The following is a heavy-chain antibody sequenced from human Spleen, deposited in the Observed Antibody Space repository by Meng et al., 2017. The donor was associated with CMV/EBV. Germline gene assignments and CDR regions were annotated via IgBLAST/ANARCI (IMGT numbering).Heavy chain of an antibody. J-gene: IGHJ6*02. CDR3: ARSLTVWELLYHYYYGMDV. V-gene: IGHV3-48*04. CDR1: GFTFSSYW. D-gene: IGHD1-26*01. Sequence: GESLKISCAASGFTFSSYWMHWVRQAPGKGLEWVSYISSSSSTIYYADSVKGRFTISRDNAKNSLYLQMNSLRAEDTAVYYCARSLTVWELLYHYYYGMDVWGQGTTVTVSS. CDR2: ISSSSSTI.